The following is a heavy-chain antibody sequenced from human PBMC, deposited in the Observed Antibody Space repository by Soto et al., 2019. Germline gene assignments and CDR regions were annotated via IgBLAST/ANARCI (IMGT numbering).Heavy chain of an antibody. D-gene: IGHD3-16*02. CDR2: ISYDGSDK. CDR3: AKALGELSPESYDY. Sequence: QVQLVESGGGVVQPGRSLRLSCAASGFTFSSYAMHWVRQAPGKGLEWVAVISYDGSDKYYADSVKGRFTISRENSKNTLNLQMNSLRADDPAVYYCAKALGELSPESYDYWGQGTLITVSS. J-gene: IGHJ4*02. CDR1: GFTFSSYA. V-gene: IGHV3-30*18.